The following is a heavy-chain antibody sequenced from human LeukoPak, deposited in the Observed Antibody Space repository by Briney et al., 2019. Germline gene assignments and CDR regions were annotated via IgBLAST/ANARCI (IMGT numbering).Heavy chain of an antibody. CDR1: GGSFSGYY. CDR2: IKHSGST. Sequence: SETLSLTCAVHGGSFSGYYWSWIRQPPGKGLEWIGEIKHSGSTNYNPSLKSRVTISVDTSKNQFSLKLSSVTAADAAVYYCARGRDWFDPWGQGTLVTVSS. V-gene: IGHV4-34*01. J-gene: IGHJ5*02. CDR3: ARGRDWFDP.